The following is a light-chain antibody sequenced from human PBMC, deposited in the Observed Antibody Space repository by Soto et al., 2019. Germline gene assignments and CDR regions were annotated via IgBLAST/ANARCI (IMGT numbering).Light chain of an antibody. Sequence: DIQMTQSPSTLSASVGDRVTITCRASQSISTWLAWYQQKPGKAPTLLIHDASTLESGVPSRFSGSGSGTEFTLTISSLQPDDFATYYCQQYNTYWTFGQGTKVEIK. J-gene: IGKJ1*01. V-gene: IGKV1-5*01. CDR1: QSISTW. CDR3: QQYNTYWT. CDR2: DAS.